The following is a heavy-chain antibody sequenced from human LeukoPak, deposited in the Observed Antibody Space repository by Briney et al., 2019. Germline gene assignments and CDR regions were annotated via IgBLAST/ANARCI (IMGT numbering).Heavy chain of an antibody. V-gene: IGHV1-2*02. D-gene: IGHD2-2*01. CDR2: INPNSGGT. Sequence: ASVKVSCKASGYTFTGCYMHWVRQAPGQGLEWMGWINPNSGGTNYAQKFQGRVTMTRDTSISTAYMELSRLRSDDTAVYYCARAPLPCCSSTSCIRGYYFDYWGQGTLVTVSS. J-gene: IGHJ4*02. CDR1: GYTFTGCY. CDR3: ARAPLPCCSSTSCIRGYYFDY.